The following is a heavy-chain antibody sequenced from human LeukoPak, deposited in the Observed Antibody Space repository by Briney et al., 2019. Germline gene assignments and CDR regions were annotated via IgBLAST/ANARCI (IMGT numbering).Heavy chain of an antibody. J-gene: IGHJ4*02. CDR2: ISTDGSST. D-gene: IGHD3-3*01. Sequence: GGSLRLSFAASGFTFSDYWMPWVRQAPGKGLVWVSHISTDGSSTTYADSVRGRFIISRDNARNTLYLQMNSLRVGDTAVYYCATSPIFSNDWGQGTLVTVSS. CDR1: GFTFSDYW. V-gene: IGHV3-74*01. CDR3: ATSPIFSND.